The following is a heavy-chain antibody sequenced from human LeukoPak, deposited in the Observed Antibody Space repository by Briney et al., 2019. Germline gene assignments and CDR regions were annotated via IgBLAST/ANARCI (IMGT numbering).Heavy chain of an antibody. CDR3: ARGHPGSYRFDY. D-gene: IGHD3-16*02. Sequence: GGSLRLSCAASGFTFSNYAMHWVRQAPGKGLEWVAVISFDGSNKYYADSVKGRLTISRDYSKNTLYLQMNSLRAEDTAVYYCARGHPGSYRFDYWGQGTLVTVSS. CDR1: GFTFSNYA. J-gene: IGHJ4*02. CDR2: ISFDGSNK. V-gene: IGHV3-30*04.